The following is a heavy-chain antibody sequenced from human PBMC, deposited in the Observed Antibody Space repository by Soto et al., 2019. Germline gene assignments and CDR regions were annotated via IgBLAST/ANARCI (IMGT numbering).Heavy chain of an antibody. CDR1: GGSISSSSYY. CDR2: IYYSGST. J-gene: IGHJ5*02. CDR3: SKLFGGSGSYPRVLAP. Sequence: SETLSLTCTVSGGSISSSSYYWGWIRQPPGKGLEWIGSIYYSGSTYYNPPLKSRVTISVDTSKNQFSLKLNSVTAADTAVYYCSKLFGGSGSYPRVLAPWGHGTLVTGSS. D-gene: IGHD3-10*01. V-gene: IGHV4-39*01.